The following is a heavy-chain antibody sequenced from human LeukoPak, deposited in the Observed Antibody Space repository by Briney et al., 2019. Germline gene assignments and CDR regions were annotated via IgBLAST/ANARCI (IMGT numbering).Heavy chain of an antibody. D-gene: IGHD3-10*01. CDR1: GFTFSSYG. J-gene: IGHJ3*02. CDR2: IWYDGSNK. CDR3: AKDILLWFGGGAFDI. V-gene: IGHV3-33*06. Sequence: PGGSLRLSCAASGFTFSSYGMHWVRQAPGKGLEWVAVIWYDGSNKYYADSVKGRFTISRDNSKNTLYLQMNSLRAEDTAVYYCAKDILLWFGGGAFDIWGQGTMVTVSS.